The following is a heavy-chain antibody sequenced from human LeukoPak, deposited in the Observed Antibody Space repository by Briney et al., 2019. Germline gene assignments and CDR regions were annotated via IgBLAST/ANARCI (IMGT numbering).Heavy chain of an antibody. Sequence: GGSLRLSCAASGFTFSDYYMSWLRQAPGKGLEWVSYISSSGSTIYYADSVKGRFTISRDNAKNSLYLQMNSLRAEDTAVYYCARGFSYYYDSSGYYGYWGQGTLVTVSS. V-gene: IGHV3-11*01. CDR2: ISSSGSTI. J-gene: IGHJ4*02. D-gene: IGHD3-22*01. CDR1: GFTFSDYY. CDR3: ARGFSYYYDSSGYYGY.